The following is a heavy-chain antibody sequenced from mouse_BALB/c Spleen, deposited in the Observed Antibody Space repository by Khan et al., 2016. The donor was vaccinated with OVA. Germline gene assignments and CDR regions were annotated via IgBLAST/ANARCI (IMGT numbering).Heavy chain of an antibody. CDR3: GSIRFYYRFSFFDY. D-gene: IGHD2-14*01. CDR2: ISYSGST. Sequence: EVELVESGPGLVKPSQSLSLTCTVTGYSITSDYSWNWIRQFPGNKLEWMGYISYSGSTSYNPSLDSRISIIRDTSKNQFFLQLNSVTTEDTATYYCGSIRFYYRFSFFDYWGQGTTLTVSS. J-gene: IGHJ2*01. CDR1: GYSITSDYS. V-gene: IGHV3-2*02.